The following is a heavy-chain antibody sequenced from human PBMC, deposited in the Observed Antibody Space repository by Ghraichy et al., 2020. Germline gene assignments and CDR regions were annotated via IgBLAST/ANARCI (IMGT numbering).Heavy chain of an antibody. CDR3: ARGPVSNYDY. V-gene: IGHV3-7*01. Sequence: ESLNISCAASGFTFSRSWMSWVRQAPGKGLEWVANIKHDGSEKYYVDSVKGRFTISRDNAENSLYLQINSLRVEDTAVYYCARGPVSNYDYWGQGTLVTVSS. D-gene: IGHD4-11*01. CDR2: IKHDGSEK. CDR1: GFTFSRSW. J-gene: IGHJ4*02.